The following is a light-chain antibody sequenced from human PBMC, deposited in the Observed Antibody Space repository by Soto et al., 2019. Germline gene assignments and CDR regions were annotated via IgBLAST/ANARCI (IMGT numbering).Light chain of an antibody. CDR2: AAP. CDR1: QTIGYY. CDR3: QQSQSTRYT. V-gene: IGKV1-39*01. J-gene: IGKJ2*01. Sequence: IQVTQSPSSLSASVGDRVTITCRASQTIGYYLNWYQQKPGKAPRLLIYAAPKLQSGVPSRFSGSESGTDFTLTISSLHPEDFATYYCQQSQSTRYTFGQGTKLAMK.